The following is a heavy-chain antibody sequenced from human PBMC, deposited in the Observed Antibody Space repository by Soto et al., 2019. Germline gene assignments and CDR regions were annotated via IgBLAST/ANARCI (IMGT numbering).Heavy chain of an antibody. V-gene: IGHV1-69*01. CDR3: ASVDGTLVRGGRSSPYEMDV. D-gene: IGHD3-10*01. CDR1: GGTFNNYA. Sequence: QVLLVQSGPEVKKPGSSVKVSCKASGGTFNNYAINWVRQAPGKGLEWMGGIIPTFGTGNHAQKFQGRVTITAEQSTTTAYMELNSMRSADTAICYCASVDGTLVRGGRSSPYEMDVWGQGTTVIVSS. CDR2: IIPTFGTG. J-gene: IGHJ6*02.